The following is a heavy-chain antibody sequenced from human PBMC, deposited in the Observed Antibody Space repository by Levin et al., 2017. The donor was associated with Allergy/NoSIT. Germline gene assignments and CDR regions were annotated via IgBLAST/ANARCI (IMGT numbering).Heavy chain of an antibody. CDR3: AARAEFGAFHI. J-gene: IGHJ3*02. D-gene: IGHD3-10*01. CDR2: ISGSDGST. CDR1: GFTFSSYA. V-gene: IGHV3-23*01. Sequence: GESLKISCAASGFTFSSYAMNWVRQAPGEGLEWVSAISGSDGSTYYADSVRGRFTISRDNSKNTLYLQMYSPKAEDTAVYYCAARAEFGAFHIWGQGTMVTVSS.